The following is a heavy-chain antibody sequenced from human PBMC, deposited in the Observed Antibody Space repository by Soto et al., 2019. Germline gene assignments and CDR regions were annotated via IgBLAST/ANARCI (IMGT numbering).Heavy chain of an antibody. CDR1: EFDFGSYG. CDR2: SSYDGRET. D-gene: IGHD2-21*01. J-gene: IGHJ4*02. CDR3: SCDSGYRNHSFEH. V-gene: IGHV3-30*03. Sequence: PGGSLRLSCAASEFDFGSYGIYWVRQAPGKGLEWVAASSYDGRETFYADSAKGRFTVSKEMSKNTAFLQMNALRHEDTAVYFCSCDSGYRNHSFEHSCPGTPVTVSS.